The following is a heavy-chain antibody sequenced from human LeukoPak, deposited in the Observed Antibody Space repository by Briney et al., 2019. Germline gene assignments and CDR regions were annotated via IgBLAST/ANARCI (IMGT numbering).Heavy chain of an antibody. J-gene: IGHJ6*02. V-gene: IGHV5-51*01. CDR1: GYIFTSYW. CDR2: IYPGDSDT. D-gene: IGHD3-3*02. Sequence: GESLKISCKGSGYIFTSYWIAWVRRMPGKGLEWMGIIYPGDSDTRYSPSFQGQVTISADKSINTAYLQWSGLKASDTAMYYCAGSELAYYYYYGMDVWGQGTTVTVSS. CDR3: AGSELAYYYYYGMDV.